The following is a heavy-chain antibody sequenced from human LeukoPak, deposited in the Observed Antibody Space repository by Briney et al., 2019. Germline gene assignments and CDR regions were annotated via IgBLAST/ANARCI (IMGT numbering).Heavy chain of an antibody. J-gene: IGHJ4*02. CDR3: AKYPYGILIEGLYFDF. Sequence: PGGSLRLSCAASGFTFSSYSMNWVRQAPGKGLEWVSAISGSGGSTYYADSVKGRFTISRDNSKNTLYLQMNSLRAEDTAVYYLAKYPYGILIEGLYFDFWGKGTLVTVSS. V-gene: IGHV3-23*01. CDR1: GFTFSSYS. CDR2: ISGSGGST. D-gene: IGHD3-9*01.